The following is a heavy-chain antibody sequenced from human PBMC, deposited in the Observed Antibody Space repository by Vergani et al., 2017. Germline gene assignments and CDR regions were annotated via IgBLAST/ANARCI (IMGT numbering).Heavy chain of an antibody. J-gene: IGHJ6*03. D-gene: IGHD3-22*01. V-gene: IGHV6-1*01. Sequence: QVQLHQSGPGLVQPSQTLSLTCAISGDRVSNKSAGWNWIRQSPSRGLEWLGRTYFMSKWYNDYAASVKSRMTINSDTSKNLFSLQLQSVTPEDTAVYYYAREDISLTVEGANYMDIWGKGTTVTVSS. CDR3: AREDISLTVEGANYMDI. CDR1: GDRVSNKSAG. CDR2: TYFMSKWYN.